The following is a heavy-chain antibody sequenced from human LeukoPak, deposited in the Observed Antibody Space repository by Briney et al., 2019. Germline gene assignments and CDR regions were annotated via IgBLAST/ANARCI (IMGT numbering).Heavy chain of an antibody. CDR2: ISGSGGST. V-gene: IGHV3-23*01. Sequence: PGGSLRLSCAASGFTFSSYAMSWVRQAPGKGLEWVSAISGSGGSTYYADSVKGRFAISGDNSKNTLYLQMNSLGAEGTAVYYCAKDHGWELLNAFDIWGQGTMVTVSS. CDR3: AKDHGWELLNAFDI. J-gene: IGHJ3*02. D-gene: IGHD1-26*01. CDR1: GFTFSSYA.